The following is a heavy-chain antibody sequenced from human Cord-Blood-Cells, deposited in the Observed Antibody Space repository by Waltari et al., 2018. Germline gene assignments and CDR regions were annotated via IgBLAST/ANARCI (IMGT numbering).Heavy chain of an antibody. D-gene: IGHD1-1*01. CDR1: GGSISSSSYY. Sequence: QLQLQESGPGLVKPSETLSLTCTVSGGSISSSSYYWGWIRQPPGKGLEWIGSIYYSGSTYYNPSLKSRVTISVDTSKNQFSLKLCSVTAADTAVYYCARPGTTGTTGFDYWGQGTLVTVSS. CDR2: IYYSGST. J-gene: IGHJ4*02. V-gene: IGHV4-39*07. CDR3: ARPGTTGTTGFDY.